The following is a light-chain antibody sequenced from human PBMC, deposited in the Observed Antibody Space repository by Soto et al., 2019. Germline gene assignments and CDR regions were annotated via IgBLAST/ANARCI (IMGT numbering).Light chain of an antibody. V-gene: IGLV2-8*01. CDR2: EVS. J-gene: IGLJ1*01. CDR3: SSYAGSNNYV. Sequence: QSVRTQPPSASGSPGQSVAISCTGTSSDVGGYNYVSWYQQHPGKAPKLMIYEVSKRPSGVPDRFSGSKSGNTASLTVSGLQTGDEADYYCSSYAGSNNYVFGTGTKVTVL. CDR1: SSDVGGYNY.